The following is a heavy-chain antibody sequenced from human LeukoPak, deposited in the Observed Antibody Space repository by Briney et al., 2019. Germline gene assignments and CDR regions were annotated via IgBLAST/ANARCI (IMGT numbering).Heavy chain of an antibody. J-gene: IGHJ4*02. CDR2: INTNTGNP. Sequence: GASVKVSCKASGYTFTSYPMNWVRQAPGQGPEWMGWINTNTGNPTFAQGFTGRFVFSLDTSVSTAYLQISSLKAEDTAVYYCARYGSGSYPNFDYWGQAPLVTVPS. CDR1: GYTFTSYP. CDR3: ARYGSGSYPNFDY. V-gene: IGHV7-4-1*02. D-gene: IGHD3-10*01.